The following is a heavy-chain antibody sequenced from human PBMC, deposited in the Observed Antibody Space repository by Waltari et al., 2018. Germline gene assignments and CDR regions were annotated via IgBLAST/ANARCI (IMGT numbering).Heavy chain of an antibody. CDR2: VYFGGNT. J-gene: IGHJ4*02. Sequence: QVQLQESGPGLVRPSETLSPTCPVSGGPFRRYFWCWIRQPPGKGLEWIGYVYFGGNTNYNSSLKSRVAISVDKSNNQLSLSLTSVTASDTAIYYCAREEAENAIYWMEYWGQGAQVIVSA. D-gene: IGHD1-1*01. V-gene: IGHV4-59*12. CDR3: AREEAENAIYWMEY. CDR1: GGPFRRYF.